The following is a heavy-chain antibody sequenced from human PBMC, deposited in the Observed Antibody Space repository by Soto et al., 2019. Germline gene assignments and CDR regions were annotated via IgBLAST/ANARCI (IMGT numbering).Heavy chain of an antibody. V-gene: IGHV1-18*01. Sequence: QVQLVQSGAEVKKPGASVKVSCKASAYTFTSYGIGWVRQAPGQGLEWMGWISAYNGNTNYAQKLQGRVTMTTDTSGSTAYMGLRSLRSDDTAVYYCARVRGSYAVDYWGQAALVPVSS. CDR1: AYTFTSYG. CDR3: ARVRGSYAVDY. J-gene: IGHJ4*02. CDR2: ISAYNGNT. D-gene: IGHD1-26*01.